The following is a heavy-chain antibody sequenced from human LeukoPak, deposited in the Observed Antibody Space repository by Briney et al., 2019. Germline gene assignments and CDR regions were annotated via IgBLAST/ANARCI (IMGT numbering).Heavy chain of an antibody. CDR2: IKIKAGGGIT. V-gene: IGHV3-15*01. CDR1: GLFFSNAS. J-gene: IGHJ4*02. D-gene: IGHD1-26*01. Sequence: GGSLRLSCAASGLFFSNASMSWVRQAPGKGLEGVGRIKIKAGGGITDYATAGKGRFTISRDDSKNTLYLQMNSLKIGDTAVYYCATEFAVGATFFDSWGQGTLVTVSS. CDR3: ATEFAVGATFFDS.